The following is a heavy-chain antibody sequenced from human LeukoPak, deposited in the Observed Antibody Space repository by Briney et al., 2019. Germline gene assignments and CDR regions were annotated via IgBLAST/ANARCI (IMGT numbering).Heavy chain of an antibody. CDR1: GGTFSSYA. D-gene: IGHD2-15*01. J-gene: IGHJ4*02. CDR2: ILPTLGIA. CDR3: ARDPQVLRDCSGGSCYSPFDY. V-gene: IGHV1-69*04. Sequence: SVKVSCKASGGTFSSYAISRVRQAPGQGLEWMGGILPTLGIANYAQKFQGRVTITADKSTSTAYMELSSLRSEDTAVYYCARDPQVLRDCSGGSCYSPFDYWGQGTRVTVSS.